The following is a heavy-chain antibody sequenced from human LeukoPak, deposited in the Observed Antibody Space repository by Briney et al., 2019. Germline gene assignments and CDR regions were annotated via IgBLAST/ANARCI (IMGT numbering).Heavy chain of an antibody. CDR2: ITGDGSTT. Sequence: GGSLRLSCAASGFTFGYYWMYWVRQAPGKGLVWVSHITGDGSTTNYADSVKGRFTISRDNAKNTLYLQMNSLRVEDTAVYYCVRDWFGEHIWGQGTLVTVSS. V-gene: IGHV3-74*01. D-gene: IGHD3-10*01. J-gene: IGHJ4*02. CDR3: VRDWFGEHI. CDR1: GFTFGYYW.